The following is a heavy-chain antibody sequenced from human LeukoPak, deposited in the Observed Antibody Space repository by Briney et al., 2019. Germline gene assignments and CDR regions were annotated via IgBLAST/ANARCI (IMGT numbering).Heavy chain of an antibody. V-gene: IGHV4-4*02. J-gene: IGHJ4*02. Sequence: PGGSLRLSCAASGFIASNKYMSWVRQAPGKGLEWIGEINHSGSTNYNPSLKSRVTISVDTSKNQFSLKLSSATAADTAVYYCARLPSSGYYLDYWGQGTLVTVSS. CDR3: ARLPSSGYYLDY. CDR2: INHSGST. CDR1: GFIASNKY. D-gene: IGHD3-22*01.